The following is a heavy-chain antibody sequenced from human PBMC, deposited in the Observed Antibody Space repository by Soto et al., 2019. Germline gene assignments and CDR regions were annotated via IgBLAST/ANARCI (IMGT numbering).Heavy chain of an antibody. CDR1: GGSISSSNFY. CDR2: IYYTGST. J-gene: IGHJ4*02. V-gene: IGHV4-39*01. D-gene: IGHD3-22*01. Sequence: PSETLSLTCTVSGGSISSSNFYWGWIRQPPGKGLEWIGNIYYTGSTCYNPPLKSRVTISVDTSKNQFSLKLSSVTAADTAVYFCARLFYDSSEHFDYWGQGTLVTVSS. CDR3: ARLFYDSSEHFDY.